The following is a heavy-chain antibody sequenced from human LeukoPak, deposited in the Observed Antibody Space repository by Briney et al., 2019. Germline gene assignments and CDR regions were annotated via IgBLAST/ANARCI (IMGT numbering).Heavy chain of an antibody. CDR3: ARGGGYDSSGYSDY. D-gene: IGHD3-22*01. J-gene: IGHJ4*02. V-gene: IGHV1-18*04. CDR1: GYTFTGYY. CDR2: ISAYNGNT. Sequence: ASVKVSCKASGYTFTGYYMHWVRQAPGQGLEWMGWISAYNGNTNYAQKLQGRVTMTTDTSTSTAYMELRSLRSDDTAVYYCARGGGYDSSGYSDYWGQGTLVTVSS.